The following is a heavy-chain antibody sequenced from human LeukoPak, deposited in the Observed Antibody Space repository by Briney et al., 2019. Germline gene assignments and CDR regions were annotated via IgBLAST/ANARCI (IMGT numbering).Heavy chain of an antibody. Sequence: GGPLRLSCAASGFTFSSYWMSWVRQAPGKELEWVAIIKPDGSESYCVDSVEGRFTVSRDNTKNSLYLQMNSLRAEDTAVYYCARDTLSGVIIGPRMDVWGQGTTVTVSS. V-gene: IGHV3-7*01. CDR1: GFTFSSYW. J-gene: IGHJ6*02. D-gene: IGHD3-3*01. CDR2: IKPDGSES. CDR3: ARDTLSGVIIGPRMDV.